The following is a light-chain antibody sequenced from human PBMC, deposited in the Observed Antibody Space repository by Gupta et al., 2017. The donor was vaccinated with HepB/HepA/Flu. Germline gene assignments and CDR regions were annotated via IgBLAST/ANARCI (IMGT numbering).Light chain of an antibody. CDR1: ALPQQD. J-gene: IGLJ2*01. V-gene: IGLV3-25*03. CDR3: QSADSSGTYVV. Sequence: SYELTQPPSVSVSPGQTARITCSGDALPQQDAYWYQQKPVQAPGLVIYKDSERPSGIPERFSGSSSGTTVTLTISGGQAEDEADYYCQSADSSGTYVVFGGGTKLTVL. CDR2: KDS.